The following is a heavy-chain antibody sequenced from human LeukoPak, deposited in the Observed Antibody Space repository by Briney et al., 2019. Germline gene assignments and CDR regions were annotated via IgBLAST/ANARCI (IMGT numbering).Heavy chain of an antibody. D-gene: IGHD3-10*01. CDR1: GFTFSSYE. J-gene: IGHJ4*02. V-gene: IGHV3-30*04. CDR3: ARLGGLSWRWFGVPGYPLGSHFDY. Sequence: GGSLRLSCAASGFTFSSYEMNWVRQAPGKGLEWVAFIRYDGSNKCYADSVKGRSTISRDNSKNTLYLQMNSLRAEDTAVYYCARLGGLSWRWFGVPGYPLGSHFDYWGQGTLVTVSS. CDR2: IRYDGSNK.